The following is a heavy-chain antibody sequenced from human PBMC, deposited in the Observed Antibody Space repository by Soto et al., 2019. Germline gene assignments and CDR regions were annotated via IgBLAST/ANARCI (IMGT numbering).Heavy chain of an antibody. CDR3: ARPPEVGSKWIFDL. CDR1: GFTFSSCV. V-gene: IGHV3-23*01. D-gene: IGHD3-10*01. J-gene: IGHJ2*01. CDR2: ISESGTGT. Sequence: EVHLLESGGGLVQPGESLRLSCGASGFTFSSCVMTWVRQAPGKGLEWVSCISESGTGTYYADSVKGRFTISRDNSKNTMYLQMNNLRAEDTGVYYCARPPEVGSKWIFDLWGRGTLVTVSS.